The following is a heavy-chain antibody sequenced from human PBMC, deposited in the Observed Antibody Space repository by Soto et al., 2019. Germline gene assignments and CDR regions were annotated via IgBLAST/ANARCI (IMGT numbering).Heavy chain of an antibody. CDR3: AKADYYDSSGYSFDY. V-gene: IGHV3-23*01. J-gene: IGHJ4*02. Sequence: EVQLLESGGGLIQPGGSLRLSCAASGFTFSTYAMSWVRQAPGKGLEWVSSFSGSGDYTYYADSMKGRFTISRDNSKNTMYLQMNSQRAEDTAVYYCAKADYYDSSGYSFDYWGQGTLVTVSS. CDR1: GFTFSTYA. CDR2: FSGSGDYT. D-gene: IGHD3-22*01.